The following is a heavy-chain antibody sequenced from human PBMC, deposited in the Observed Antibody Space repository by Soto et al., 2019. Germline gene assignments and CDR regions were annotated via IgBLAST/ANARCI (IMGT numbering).Heavy chain of an antibody. CDR2: ISAYNGNT. J-gene: IGHJ5*02. V-gene: IGHV1-18*01. Sequence: QVQLVQSGAEVKKPGASVKVSCKASGYTFTSYGISWVRQAPGQGLEWMGWISAYNGNTNYAQKLQGRVTMTTDTATSKADMELRSLRPYDTAVYYCAIDLAAAAPLTSWGQGTLVPVSS. CDR3: AIDLAAAAPLTS. CDR1: GYTFTSYG. D-gene: IGHD6-13*01.